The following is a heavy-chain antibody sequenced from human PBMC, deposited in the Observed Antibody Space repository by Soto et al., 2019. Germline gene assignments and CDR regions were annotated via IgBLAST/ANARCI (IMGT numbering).Heavy chain of an antibody. CDR1: GYTFTGYY. V-gene: IGHV1-2*04. Sequence: ASVKVSCKASGYTFTGYYMHWVRQAPGQGLEWMGWINPNSGGTNYAQKFQGWVTMTRDTSISTAYMELSRLRSDDTAVYYCARVPAVPADLWSGYSSFSFDARSQGTVVTVSS. D-gene: IGHD3-3*01. CDR3: ARVPAVPADLWSGYSSFSFDA. CDR2: INPNSGGT. J-gene: IGHJ5*02.